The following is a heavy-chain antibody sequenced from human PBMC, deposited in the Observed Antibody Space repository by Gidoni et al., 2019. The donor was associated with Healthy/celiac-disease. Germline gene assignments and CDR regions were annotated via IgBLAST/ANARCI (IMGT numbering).Heavy chain of an antibody. J-gene: IGHJ4*02. D-gene: IGHD2-21*02. CDR3: ARDYSQGGHCGGDCYLFDY. CDR2: IIPIFGTA. Sequence: QVQLVQSGAEVKKPGSSVKVSCKASGGTFSSYAISWVRQAPGQGLGWMGGIIPIFGTANYAQKFQGRVTITADESTSTAYMELSSLRSEDTAVYYCARDYSQGGHCGGDCYLFDYWGQGTLVTVSS. V-gene: IGHV1-69*01. CDR1: GGTFSSYA.